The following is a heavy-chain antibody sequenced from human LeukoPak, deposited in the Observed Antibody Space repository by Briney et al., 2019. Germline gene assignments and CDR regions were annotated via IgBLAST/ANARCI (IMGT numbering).Heavy chain of an antibody. CDR2: ISSSGSTV. J-gene: IGHJ4*02. D-gene: IGHD3-22*01. Sequence: GGSLRLSCAASGLTFSSYEMNWVRQAPGQGLEWVAYISSSGSTVYYADSVKGRFTISRDNAKSSPFLQTDSLRAEDTADYYCAREKFYDNSGFDYWGQGTLVTVSS. CDR3: AREKFYDNSGFDY. V-gene: IGHV3-48*03. CDR1: GLTFSSYE.